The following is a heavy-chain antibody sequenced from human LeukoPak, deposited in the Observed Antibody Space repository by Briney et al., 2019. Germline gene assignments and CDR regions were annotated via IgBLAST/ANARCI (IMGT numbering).Heavy chain of an antibody. CDR1: GYTFTNYG. CDR2: ISGYNGNT. J-gene: IGHJ4*02. V-gene: IGHV1-18*01. CDR3: ARGQGQQWPVDY. Sequence: ASVKVSCKASGYTFTNYGISWVRQAPGQGLEWMGWISGYNGNTKYAQKFQGRVTMTRNTSISTAYMELSSLRSEDTAVYYCARGQGQQWPVDYWGQGTLVTVSS. D-gene: IGHD6-19*01.